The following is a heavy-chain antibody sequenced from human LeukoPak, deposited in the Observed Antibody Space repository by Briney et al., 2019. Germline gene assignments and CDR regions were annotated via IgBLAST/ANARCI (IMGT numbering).Heavy chain of an antibody. CDR1: GGSVSSGSYY. V-gene: IGHV4-61*01. CDR3: ARARSPHYYDSSGLLDY. CDR2: IYYSGST. J-gene: IGHJ4*02. D-gene: IGHD3-22*01. Sequence: SETLSLTCTVSGGSVSSGSYYWSWIRQPPGKGLEWIGYIYYSGSTNYNPSLKSRVTISVDTSKNQFSLKLSSVTAADTAVYYCARARSPHYYDSSGLLDYWGQGTLVTVSS.